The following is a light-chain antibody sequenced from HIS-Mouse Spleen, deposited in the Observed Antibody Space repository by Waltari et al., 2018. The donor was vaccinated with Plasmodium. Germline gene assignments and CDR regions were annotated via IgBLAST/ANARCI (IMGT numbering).Light chain of an antibody. CDR3: QSADSSGTYRV. CDR2: KCS. Sequence: SYELTQPPSVSVSPGQTARITCSGDALPKQYAYWYQQKPGQAPVLVIYKCSERPSGVHERCSGTSSGTTVTLTISGVQAEDEAYDCCQSADSSGTYRVFGGGTKLTVL. CDR1: ALPKQY. J-gene: IGLJ2*01. V-gene: IGLV3-25*03.